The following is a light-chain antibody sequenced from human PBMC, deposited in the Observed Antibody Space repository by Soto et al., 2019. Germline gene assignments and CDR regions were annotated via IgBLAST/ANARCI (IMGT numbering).Light chain of an antibody. Sequence: DIQMTQSPSSLSASVGDRVTITCRASQSISSYLNWYQQKPGKAPKLLIYAASSLQSGVPSRFSGXXXXTXXTLTISSLQPEDFATYYCQQSYSTPRTFGQGTKVEIK. CDR1: QSISSY. CDR2: AAS. V-gene: IGKV1-39*01. J-gene: IGKJ1*01. CDR3: QQSYSTPRT.